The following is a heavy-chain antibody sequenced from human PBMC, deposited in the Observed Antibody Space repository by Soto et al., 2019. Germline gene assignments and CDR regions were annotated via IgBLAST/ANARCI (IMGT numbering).Heavy chain of an antibody. J-gene: IGHJ4*02. CDR1: GDSISTYY. CDR2: LYYGRSA. CDR3: ALRSMAVVPEY. D-gene: IGHD3-22*01. V-gene: IGHV4-59*01. Sequence: QVQLQESGPGLVKPSETLSLTCAVSGDSISTYYCMWIRQPPGKGLESIGYLYYGRSANYNPSLKSRVTSSVDTSTNQCSLTLSSMTAADTAVYYCALRSMAVVPEYWGQGTLVTVSS.